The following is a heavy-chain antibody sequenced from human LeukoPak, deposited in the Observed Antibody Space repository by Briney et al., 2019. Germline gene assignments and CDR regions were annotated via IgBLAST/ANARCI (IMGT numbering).Heavy chain of an antibody. J-gene: IGHJ4*02. CDR3: ARLLAGCPGGRCRAHFDY. Sequence: SETLSLTCSVSGDSINSNYWSWMRQPPGKGLEWIGYIYYGGRTHYNPSLKSRVSLSVDTSKNQFSLNLSSVTAADTAVYHCARLLAGCPGGRCRAHFDYWGQGTLVTVSS. D-gene: IGHD2-15*01. CDR1: GDSINSNY. V-gene: IGHV4-59*01. CDR2: IYYGGRT.